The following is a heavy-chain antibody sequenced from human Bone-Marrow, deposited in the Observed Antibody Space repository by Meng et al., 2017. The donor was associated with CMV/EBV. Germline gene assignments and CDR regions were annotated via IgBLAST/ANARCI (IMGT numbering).Heavy chain of an antibody. CDR2: INPDSGGT. CDR1: GYVFSDYY. CDR3: ARAEVLRFLEWFFPPPDY. V-gene: IGHV1-2*02. D-gene: IGHD3-3*01. J-gene: IGHJ4*02. Sequence: ASVKVSCKASGYVFSDYYVHYIRQAPGQGLEWMGWINPDSGGTNYAQKFQGRVTMTRDTSINTAYMEVRRLRSDDTAVYYCARAEVLRFLEWFFPPPDYWGQGTLVTVSS.